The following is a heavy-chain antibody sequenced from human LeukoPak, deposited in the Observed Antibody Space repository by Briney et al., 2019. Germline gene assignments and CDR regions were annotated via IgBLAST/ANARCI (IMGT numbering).Heavy chain of an antibody. Sequence: GGSLRLSCVVSGFSFSSYGMNWVRQAPGKGLEWLSIISGSGSSTFYADSVKGRFTISRDNSKNTLYLQLNSLRAEDTAVYFCAKGPPRTKNNWFDPWGPGTLVTVSS. CDR3: AKGPPRTKNNWFDP. D-gene: IGHD1-14*01. CDR2: ISGSGSST. J-gene: IGHJ5*02. CDR1: GFSFSSYG. V-gene: IGHV3-23*01.